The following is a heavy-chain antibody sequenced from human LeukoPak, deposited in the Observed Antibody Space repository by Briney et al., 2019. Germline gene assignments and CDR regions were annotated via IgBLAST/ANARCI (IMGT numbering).Heavy chain of an antibody. CDR2: IWYDGSNK. D-gene: IGHD2-2*01. Sequence: PGGSLRLSCAASGFTFSSYGMHWVRQAPGKGLEWVAVIWYDGSNKYYADSVKGRFTISRDNAKNSLYLQMNSLRAEDTAVYYCARLLLGYCSSTSCELFWGQGTLVTVSS. CDR1: GFTFSSYG. CDR3: ARLLLGYCSSTSCELF. J-gene: IGHJ4*02. V-gene: IGHV3-33*01.